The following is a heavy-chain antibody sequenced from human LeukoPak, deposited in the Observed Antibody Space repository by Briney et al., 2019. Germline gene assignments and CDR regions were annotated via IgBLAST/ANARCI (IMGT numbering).Heavy chain of an antibody. CDR2: IYYSGST. CDR3: ARDTSRYYYGSGSGGTFDY. Sequence: SETLSLTCTVPGYSITNGYYWSWIRQPPGKGLEWIGYIYYSGSTNYNPSLKSRVTISVDTSKNQFSLKLSSVTAADTAVYYCARDTSRYYYGSGSGGTFDYWGQGTLVTVSS. CDR1: GYSITNGYY. D-gene: IGHD3-10*01. V-gene: IGHV4-61*01. J-gene: IGHJ4*02.